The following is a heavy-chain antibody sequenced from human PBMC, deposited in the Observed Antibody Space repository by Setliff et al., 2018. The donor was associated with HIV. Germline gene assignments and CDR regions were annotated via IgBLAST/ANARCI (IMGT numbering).Heavy chain of an antibody. Sequence: PGGSLRLSCAASGFTFTYHAMTWVRLAPGRGLEWISSISVSGFNIYYADSVKGRFFVSRDDAKNSLFLQMNSLRTEDTAVYFCARVRARYSSSWSFDYWGQGTPVTVSS. J-gene: IGHJ4*02. CDR1: GFTFTYHA. V-gene: IGHV3-21*01. CDR2: ISVSGFNI. D-gene: IGHD6-13*01. CDR3: ARVRARYSSSWSFDY.